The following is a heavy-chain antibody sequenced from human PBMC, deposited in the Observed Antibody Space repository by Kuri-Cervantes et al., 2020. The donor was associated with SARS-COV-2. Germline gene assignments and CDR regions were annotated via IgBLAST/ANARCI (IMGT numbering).Heavy chain of an antibody. J-gene: IGHJ6*02. CDR1: GGSIRSGDYY. V-gene: IGHV4-30-4*01. CDR2: IYYSGST. D-gene: IGHD2-2*02. CDR3: ARDRDIVVVPAAISGYYYGMDV. Sequence: LRLSCTVSGGSIRSGDYYWSWIRQPPGKGLEWIGYIYYSGSTYYNPSLKSRVTISVDTSKNQFSLKLSPVTAADTAVYYCARDRDIVVVPAAISGYYYGMDVWGLGTTVTVSS.